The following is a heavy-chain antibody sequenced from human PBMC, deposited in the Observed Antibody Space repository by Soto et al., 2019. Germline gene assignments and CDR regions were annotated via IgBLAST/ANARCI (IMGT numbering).Heavy chain of an antibody. J-gene: IGHJ3*02. CDR2: IYYSGST. Sequence: SGPTLVNPTQTLTLTCTFSGFSLSTSGMCVSWIRQPPGKGLEWIGSIYYSGSTYYNPSLKSRVTISVDTSKNQFSLKLSSVTAADTAVYYCARRQGDYEAFAIWGQGTMVTVSS. CDR3: ARRQGDYEAFAI. D-gene: IGHD4-17*01. V-gene: IGHV4-39*01. CDR1: GFSLSTSGMC.